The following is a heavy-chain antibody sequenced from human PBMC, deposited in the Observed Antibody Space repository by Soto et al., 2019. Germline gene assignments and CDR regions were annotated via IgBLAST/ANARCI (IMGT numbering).Heavy chain of an antibody. V-gene: IGHV3-23*01. CDR1: GFTFSLSA. D-gene: IGHD3-9*01. CDR2: LSGGGSTT. J-gene: IGHJ4*02. CDR3: AKGAEYDILTGCDY. Sequence: EVQLLESGGGFVQPGESLRLSCAASGFTFSLSAMSWVRQAPGRGLDWVSSLSGGGSTTDYADSVKGRFTISRDNSKNTLHVQMNSMRAEDTAVYYCAKGAEYDILTGCDYWGQGALVTVSS.